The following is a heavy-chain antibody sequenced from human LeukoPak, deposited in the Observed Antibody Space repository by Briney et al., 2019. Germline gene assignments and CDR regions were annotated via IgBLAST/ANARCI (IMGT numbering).Heavy chain of an antibody. V-gene: IGHV1-18*01. CDR1: GYTFTSYG. D-gene: IGHD3-3*01. J-gene: IGHJ5*02. CDR3: ARDGTDFWSGYNNWFDP. CDR2: ISAYNGNT. Sequence: ASVKVSCKASGYTFTSYGISWVRQAPGQGLEWMGWISAYNGNTNYAQKLQGRVTMTTDTSTNTAYMELRSLRSDDTAVYYCARDGTDFWSGYNNWFDPWGQGTLVTVSS.